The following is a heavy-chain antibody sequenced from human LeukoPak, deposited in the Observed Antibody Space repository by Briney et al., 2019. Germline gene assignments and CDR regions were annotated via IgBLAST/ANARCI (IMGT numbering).Heavy chain of an antibody. Sequence: GGSLRLSCAASGFTFSSYAMSWVRQAPGKGLEWVSAISGSGGSTYYADSVKGRFTISRDNSKNTLYLQMNSLRAEDTAVYYCAKDGRGSSSGSPYYFDYWGQGTLVTVSP. V-gene: IGHV3-23*01. CDR1: GFTFSSYA. D-gene: IGHD3-22*01. CDR2: ISGSGGST. J-gene: IGHJ4*02. CDR3: AKDGRGSSSGSPYYFDY.